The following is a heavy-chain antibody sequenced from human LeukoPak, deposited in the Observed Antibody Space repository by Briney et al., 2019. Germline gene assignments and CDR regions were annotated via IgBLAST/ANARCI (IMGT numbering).Heavy chain of an antibody. D-gene: IGHD6-13*01. CDR1: GDTFTSYG. V-gene: IGHV1-18*01. Sequence: ASEKVSCKASGDTFTSYGISWVRQAPGQGLEWMGWISAYNGNTNYAQKLQGRVTMTTDTSTSTAYMELSSLRSDDTAVYYCARSCSSWTRWAFDIWGQGTMVTVSS. J-gene: IGHJ3*02. CDR3: ARSCSSWTRWAFDI. CDR2: ISAYNGNT.